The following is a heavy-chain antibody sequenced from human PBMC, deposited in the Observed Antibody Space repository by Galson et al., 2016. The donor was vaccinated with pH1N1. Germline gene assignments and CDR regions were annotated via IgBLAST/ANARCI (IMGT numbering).Heavy chain of an antibody. Sequence: SETLSLTCTVSGDSVTSGSCYWSWIRQPPGKGLEWIGHIYYSGSTNYNPSLKSRVTISIDTSKNQFSLKLISVTAADTAVYYCARHAGELLGYNWFDPWGQGTPVTVSS. J-gene: IGHJ5*02. V-gene: IGHV4-61*01. D-gene: IGHD1-26*01. CDR3: ARHAGELLGYNWFDP. CDR1: GDSVTSGSCY. CDR2: IYYSGST.